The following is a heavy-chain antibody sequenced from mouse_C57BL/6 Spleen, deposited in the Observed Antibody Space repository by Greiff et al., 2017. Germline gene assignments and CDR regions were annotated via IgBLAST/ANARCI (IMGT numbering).Heavy chain of an antibody. J-gene: IGHJ4*01. D-gene: IGHD2-4*01. V-gene: IGHV1-22*01. CDR1: GYKFNDYN. CDR2: INPNNGGT. CDR3: ARAGFDYDYAMYY. Sequence: VQLQQSGPELVKPGASVKMSCKASGYKFNDYNMHWVKQSHGKSLEWIGNINPNNGGTSYNQKFKGKATLTVNKSSSTAYMELRSLTSEDSAVYFCARAGFDYDYAMYYWGQGTSVTVSS.